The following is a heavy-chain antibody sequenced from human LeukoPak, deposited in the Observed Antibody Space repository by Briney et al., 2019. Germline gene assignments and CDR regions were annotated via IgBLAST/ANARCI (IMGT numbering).Heavy chain of an antibody. D-gene: IGHD3-3*01. J-gene: IGHJ3*01. CDR2: TYNSGST. CDR3: AKDRSALRFLEWGIYSFDL. CDR1: GGSISSYF. V-gene: IGHV4-4*08. Sequence: PSETLSLSCTVSGGSISSYFWSWIRQPPGKGLEWIGYTYNSGSTNYNPSLKSRVTISIDTSKNQFSLKLSSVTAADTAVYYCAKDRSALRFLEWGIYSFDLWGQGTMVTVSS.